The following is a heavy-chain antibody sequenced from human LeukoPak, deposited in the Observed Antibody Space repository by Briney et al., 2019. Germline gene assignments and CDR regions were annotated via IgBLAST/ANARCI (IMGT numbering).Heavy chain of an antibody. CDR1: GYIFTDYY. V-gene: IGHV1/OR15-1*01. Sequence: ASVKVSCKASGYIFTDYYMHWVRQAPGQELGCMGRINPNSGGTNYAQKFQGRVTMTRDTSISTAYTELSSLRSDDTAVYYCARVMVRGVRPADYYYYYMDVWGKGTTVTISS. J-gene: IGHJ6*03. D-gene: IGHD3-10*01. CDR2: INPNSGGT. CDR3: ARVMVRGVRPADYYYYYMDV.